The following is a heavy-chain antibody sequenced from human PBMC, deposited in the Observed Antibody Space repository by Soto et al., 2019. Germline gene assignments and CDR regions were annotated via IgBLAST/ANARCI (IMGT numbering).Heavy chain of an antibody. CDR3: ARGGQLRLATKFNYFDY. J-gene: IGHJ4*02. V-gene: IGHV1-3*01. CDR2: INAGNGNT. D-gene: IGHD1-26*01. CDR1: GYTFTSYA. Sequence: ASVKVSCKASGYTFTSYAMHWVRQAPGQRLEWMGWINAGNGNTKYSQKFQGRVTITRDTSASTAYMELSSLRSEDTAVYYCARGGQLRLATKFNYFDYWGQGTLVTVSS.